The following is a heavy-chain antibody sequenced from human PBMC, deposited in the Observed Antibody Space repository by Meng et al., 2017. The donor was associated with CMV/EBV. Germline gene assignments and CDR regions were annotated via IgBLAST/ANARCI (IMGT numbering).Heavy chain of an antibody. Sequence: GGSLRLSCAASGFTFSSYWMSWVRQAPGKGREWVANIKQDGSEKYYVDSVKGRFTISRDNAKNSLYLQMNSLRAEDTAVYYCARDRDGETYYDFWSGYSHYGMDVWGQGTTVTVSS. CDR2: IKQDGSEK. CDR3: ARDRDGETYYDFWSGYSHYGMDV. J-gene: IGHJ6*02. CDR1: GFTFSSYW. V-gene: IGHV3-7*01. D-gene: IGHD3-3*01.